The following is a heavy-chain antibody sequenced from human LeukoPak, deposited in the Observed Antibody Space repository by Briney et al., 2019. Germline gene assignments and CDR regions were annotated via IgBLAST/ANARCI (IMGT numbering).Heavy chain of an antibody. CDR1: GFTFSSYA. V-gene: IGHV3-30*02. CDR3: AKDRARLERRLSAFDI. D-gene: IGHD1-1*01. J-gene: IGHJ3*02. Sequence: GGSLRLSCAASGFTFSSYAMSWVRQAPGKGLEWVAFIRYDGSNKYYADSVKGRFTISRDNSKNTLYLQMNSLRAEDTAVYYCAKDRARLERRLSAFDIWGQGTMVTVSS. CDR2: IRYDGSNK.